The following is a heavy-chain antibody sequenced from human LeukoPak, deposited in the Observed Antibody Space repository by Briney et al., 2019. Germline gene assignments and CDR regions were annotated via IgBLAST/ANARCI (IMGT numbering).Heavy chain of an antibody. V-gene: IGHV3-66*01. CDR1: EFSVGSNY. CDR2: IYSGGST. J-gene: IGHJ4*02. CDR3: AKDGVPSRWFGRNYFDY. Sequence: PGGSLRLSCAASEFSVGSNYMTWVRQAPGKGLEWVSLIYSGGSTYYADSVKGRFTISRDNSKNTLYLQMNSLRAEDTAVYYCAKDGVPSRWFGRNYFDYWGQGTPVTVSS. D-gene: IGHD3-10*01.